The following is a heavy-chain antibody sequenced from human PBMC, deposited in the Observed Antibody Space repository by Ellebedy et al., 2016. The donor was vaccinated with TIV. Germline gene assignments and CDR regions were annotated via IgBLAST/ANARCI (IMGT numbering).Heavy chain of an antibody. Sequence: GESLKISXAASGFTFSSYAMHWVRQAPGKGLEWVAVISYDGSNKYYADSVKGRFTISRDNAKNSLYLQMNSLRAEDTAVYYCARDAEYYDSPGDFDYWGQGTLVTVSS. J-gene: IGHJ4*02. V-gene: IGHV3-30-3*01. CDR2: ISYDGSNK. CDR3: ARDAEYYDSPGDFDY. CDR1: GFTFSSYA. D-gene: IGHD3-22*01.